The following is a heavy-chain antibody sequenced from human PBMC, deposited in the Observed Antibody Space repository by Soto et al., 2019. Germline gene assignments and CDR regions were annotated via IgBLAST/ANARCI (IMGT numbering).Heavy chain of an antibody. CDR3: AVQLGGYFDY. V-gene: IGHV3-30-3*01. CDR1: GFTFSSYA. Sequence: ESGGGVVQPGRSLRLSCAASGFTFSSYAMHWVRQAPGKGLEWVAVISYDGSNKYYADSVKGRFTISRDNSKNTLYLQMNSLRAEDTAVYYCAVQLGGYFDYWGQGTLVTVSS. D-gene: IGHD6-6*01. J-gene: IGHJ4*02. CDR2: ISYDGSNK.